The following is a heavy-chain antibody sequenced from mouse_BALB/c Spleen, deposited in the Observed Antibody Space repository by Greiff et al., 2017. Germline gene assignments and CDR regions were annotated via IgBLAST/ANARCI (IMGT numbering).Heavy chain of an antibody. J-gene: IGHJ3*01. CDR1: GYTFTSYY. CDR2: IYPGNVNT. V-gene: IGHV1S56*01. CDR3: ARSSSYYGSFAY. D-gene: IGHD2-10*01. Sequence: QVQLQQSGPELVKPGASVRISCKASGYTFTSYYIHWVKQRPGQGLEWIGWIYPGNVNTKYNEKFKGKATLTADKSSSTAYMQLSSLTSEDSAVYFCARSSSYYGSFAYWGQGTLVTVSA.